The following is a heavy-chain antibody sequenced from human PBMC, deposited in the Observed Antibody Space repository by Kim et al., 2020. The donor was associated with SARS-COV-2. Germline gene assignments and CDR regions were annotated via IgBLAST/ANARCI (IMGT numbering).Heavy chain of an antibody. D-gene: IGHD3-22*01. CDR3: ARDPYDNAFDI. Sequence: SETLSLTCTVSGGSISSGGYYWSWIRQHPGKGLEWIGYIYYSGSTYYNPSLKSRVTISVDTSKNQFSLKLSSVTAADTAVYYCARDPYDNAFDIWGQGTMVTVSS. V-gene: IGHV4-31*03. J-gene: IGHJ3*02. CDR2: IYYSGST. CDR1: GGSISSGGYY.